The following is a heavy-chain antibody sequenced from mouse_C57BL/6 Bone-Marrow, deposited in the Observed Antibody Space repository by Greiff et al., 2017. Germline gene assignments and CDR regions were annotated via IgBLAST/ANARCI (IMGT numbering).Heavy chain of an antibody. CDR2: ISDGGSYT. CDR1: GFTFSSYA. Sequence: DVKLVESGGGLVKPGGSLKLSCAASGFTFSSYAMSWVRQTPEKRLEWVATISDGGSYTYYPDNVKGRFTISRDNAKNNLYLQMSHLKSEDTAMYYFARDRGFYYAMDYWGQGTSVTVSS. V-gene: IGHV5-4*01. CDR3: ARDRGFYYAMDY. J-gene: IGHJ4*01.